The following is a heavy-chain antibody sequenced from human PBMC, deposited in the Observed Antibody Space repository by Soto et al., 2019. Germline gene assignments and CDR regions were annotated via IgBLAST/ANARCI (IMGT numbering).Heavy chain of an antibody. CDR1: GFTFSSYA. D-gene: IGHD3-10*01. V-gene: IGHV3-23*01. J-gene: IGHJ4*02. CDR2: ISYGGGNS. Sequence: GGSLRLSCAASGFTFSSYAMSWVRQAPGKGLEWVSAISYGGGNSYYADSVKGRLTISRDNSKNALHLQLISLRSEDTALYFSANLSGGDAKRDYFDYWGQGPLVTVSS. CDR3: ANLSGGDAKRDYFDY.